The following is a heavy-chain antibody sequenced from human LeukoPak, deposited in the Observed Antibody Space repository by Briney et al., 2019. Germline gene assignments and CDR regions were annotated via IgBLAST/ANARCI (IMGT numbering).Heavy chain of an antibody. CDR3: ARGRRAMNY. Sequence: SETLSLTCAVYGGSFSGYYWNWIRQPPGKGLEWIGEINHSGSTNYNPSLKSRVTISVDTSKNQFSLKLSSVTAADTAVYCCARGRRAMNYWGQGTLVTVSS. CDR1: GGSFSGYY. CDR2: INHSGST. D-gene: IGHD2-2*01. J-gene: IGHJ4*02. V-gene: IGHV4-34*01.